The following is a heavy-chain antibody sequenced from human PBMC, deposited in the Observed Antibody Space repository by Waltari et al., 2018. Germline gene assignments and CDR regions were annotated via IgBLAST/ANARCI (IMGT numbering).Heavy chain of an antibody. J-gene: IGHJ4*02. V-gene: IGHV3-53*01. D-gene: IGHD2-21*02. Sequence: EVQLVESGGGLLEPVGSLRLSCVASGVTVSNNYMTWLRQAPGKGLELVSLIYSGGTTYYADSVRGRFTISRDGSKNTVYLQMNSLRAEDTAVYFCARNQVETALGYWGQGTLVTVSS. CDR1: GVTVSNNY. CDR2: IYSGGTT. CDR3: ARNQVETALGY.